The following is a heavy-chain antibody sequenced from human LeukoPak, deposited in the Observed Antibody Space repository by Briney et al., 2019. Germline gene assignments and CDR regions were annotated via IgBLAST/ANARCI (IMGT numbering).Heavy chain of an antibody. J-gene: IGHJ5*02. Sequence: PGGSLRLSCVASGFTFSDYYMSWIRQAPGKGLRYVSYISSSGTYANYANSVKGRFTNSRDNAKNSLYLQMNSLRADDTAVYYCARGGYDILTGTSFFDPWGQGTLVTVSS. CDR2: ISSSGTYA. CDR1: GFTFSDYY. CDR3: ARGGYDILTGTSFFDP. D-gene: IGHD3-9*01. V-gene: IGHV3-11*05.